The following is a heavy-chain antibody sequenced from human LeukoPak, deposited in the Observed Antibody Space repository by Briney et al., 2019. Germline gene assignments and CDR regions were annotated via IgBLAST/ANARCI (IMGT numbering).Heavy chain of an antibody. J-gene: IGHJ6*03. V-gene: IGHV4-59*01. CDR2: IHYSGST. D-gene: IGHD3-16*01. CDR3: ARETSQKGAHYMDV. Sequence: SETLSLTCTVSGGSISSYYWSWIRQPPGKGLEWIGYIHYSGSTYYNPSLTSRVTISIDTSKNQFSLRLSSVTAADTAVYYCARETSQKGAHYMDVWGKGTTITISS. CDR1: GGSISSYY.